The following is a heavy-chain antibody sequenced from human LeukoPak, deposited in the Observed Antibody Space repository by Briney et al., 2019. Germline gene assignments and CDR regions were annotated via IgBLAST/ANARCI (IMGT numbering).Heavy chain of an antibody. J-gene: IGHJ5*02. V-gene: IGHV4-59*01. Sequence: PSETLSLTCTVSGGSISSYYWSWIRQPPGKGLEWIGYIYYSGSTNYNPSLKSRVTISVDTSKNQFSLKLSSVTAADTAVYYCAGYVDTAMAAWGQGTLVTVSS. CDR3: AGYVDTAMAA. CDR1: GGSISSYY. D-gene: IGHD5-18*01. CDR2: IYYSGST.